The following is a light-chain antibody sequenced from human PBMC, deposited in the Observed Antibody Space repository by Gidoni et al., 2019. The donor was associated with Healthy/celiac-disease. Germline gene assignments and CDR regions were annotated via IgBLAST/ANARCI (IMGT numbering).Light chain of an antibody. J-gene: IGKJ2*01. Sequence: EIVLTQSPATLSLSPGERATLSCRASQSVSSYLAWSQQKPGQAPRLLIYDTSNRATGIPARFSGSGSGTDFTLTISSLEPEDCAVYYCQQRSNWPSMYTFGQGTKLEIK. CDR3: QQRSNWPSMYT. V-gene: IGKV3-11*01. CDR1: QSVSSY. CDR2: DTS.